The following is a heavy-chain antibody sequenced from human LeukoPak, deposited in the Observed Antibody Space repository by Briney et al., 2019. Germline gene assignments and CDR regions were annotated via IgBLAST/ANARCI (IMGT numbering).Heavy chain of an antibody. CDR1: GFTLSSFT. V-gene: IGHV3-30-3*01. D-gene: IGHD3-9*01. J-gene: IGHJ4*02. Sequence: PGRSLRLSCAASGFTLSSFTMHWVRHNPGKGLEWVAVISYDESQKWYADSVKGRFTISRDISKNTLYLEMDSLRREDTAVYYCPKVAVTGYKDYWGQGTLVTVSS. CDR3: PKVAVTGYKDY. CDR2: ISYDESQK.